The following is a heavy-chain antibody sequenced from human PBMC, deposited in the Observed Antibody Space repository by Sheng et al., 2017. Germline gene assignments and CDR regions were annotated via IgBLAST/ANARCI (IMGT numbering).Heavy chain of an antibody. Sequence: QVQLQQWGAGLLKPSGTLSLTCAVSGGSFSGFFWSWIRQPPGKELEWIGEINHSGSINYNPSLKSRVTISVDTSQNDFSLNLTSVTTADTAVYYCARGRNITIVMGLPKRRNWFDPWGQGTLVTVSS. CDR3: ARGRNITIVMGLPKRRNWFDP. V-gene: IGHV4-34*01. CDR2: INHSGSI. D-gene: IGHD3-10*01. J-gene: IGHJ5*02. CDR1: GGSFSGFF.